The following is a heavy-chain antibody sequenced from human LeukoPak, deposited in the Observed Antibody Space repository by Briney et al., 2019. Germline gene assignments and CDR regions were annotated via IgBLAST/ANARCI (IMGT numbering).Heavy chain of an antibody. D-gene: IGHD2-2*01. J-gene: IGHJ4*02. CDR3: ARGIVPAAHIDY. V-gene: IGHV1-2*02. CDR2: INPNSGGT. Sequence: ASVKVSCKVSGYTLTELSMHWVRQAPGQGLEWMGWINPNSGGTNYAQKFQGRVTMTRDTSISTAYMELSRLRSDDTAVYYCARGIVPAAHIDYWGQGTLVTVSS. CDR1: GYTLTELS.